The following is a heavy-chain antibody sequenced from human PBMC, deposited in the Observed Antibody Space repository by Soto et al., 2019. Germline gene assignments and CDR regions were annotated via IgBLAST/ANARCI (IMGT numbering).Heavy chain of an antibody. V-gene: IGHV1-69*04. CDR1: GGTFSSYT. CDR2: IIPILGIA. CDR3: ARESDSSGPPFDP. J-gene: IGHJ5*02. Sequence: GASVKVSCKDSGGTFSSYTISWVRQAPGQGLEWMGRIIPILGIANYAQKFQGRVTITADKSTSTAYMELSSLRSEDTAVYYCARESDSSGPPFDPWGQGTLVTVSS. D-gene: IGHD6-19*01.